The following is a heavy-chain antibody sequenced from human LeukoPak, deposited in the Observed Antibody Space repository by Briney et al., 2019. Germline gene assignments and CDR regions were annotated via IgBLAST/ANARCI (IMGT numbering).Heavy chain of an antibody. D-gene: IGHD3-10*01. V-gene: IGHV1-18*01. J-gene: IGHJ4*02. CDR2: ISAYNGNT. CDR1: GYTFTGYG. CDR3: AREEGHPPGMYGSGTISGDY. Sequence: ASVKVSCKASGYTFTGYGISWVRQAPGQGLEWMGWISAYNGNTNYAQKLQGRVTMTTDTSTSTAYMELRSLRSDDTAVYYCAREEGHPPGMYGSGTISGDYWGQGTLVTVS.